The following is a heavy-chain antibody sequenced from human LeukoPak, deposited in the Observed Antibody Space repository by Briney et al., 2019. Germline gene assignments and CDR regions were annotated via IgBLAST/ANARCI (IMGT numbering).Heavy chain of an antibody. J-gene: IGHJ4*02. CDR2: INHSGST. CDR3: ARGYYDPHDY. V-gene: IGHV4-34*01. Sequence: PSETLSLTCAVYGGSFSGYYWSWIRQPPGKGLEWIGEINHSGSTNYNPSLKSRVTISVDTSKNQFSLKLSSVTAADTAVYYCARGYYDPHDYWGQGTLVTVSS. CDR1: GGSFSGYY. D-gene: IGHD3-22*01.